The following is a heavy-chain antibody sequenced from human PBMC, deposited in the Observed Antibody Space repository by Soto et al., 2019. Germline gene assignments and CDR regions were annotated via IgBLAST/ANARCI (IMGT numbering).Heavy chain of an antibody. CDR1: GLTFTNTW. J-gene: IGHJ4*02. V-gene: IGHV3-15*01. CDR3: ITNNVGSCVWFAY. D-gene: IGHD6-13*01. CDR2: IKSKSDGGTI. Sequence: EVQLVESGGGLVKPGGSLRLSCAASGLTFTNTWLSWVRHAPGKGLEWVGGIKSKSDGGTIDYAATTKGRFIISRDDAKNTLYLQMNSLNSEDPAVYYCITNNVGSCVWFAYWGQGSLVIFSS.